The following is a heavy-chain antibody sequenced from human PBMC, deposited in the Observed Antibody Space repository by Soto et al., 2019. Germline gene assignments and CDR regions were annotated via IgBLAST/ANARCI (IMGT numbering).Heavy chain of an antibody. CDR2: ISGSGGST. V-gene: IGHV3-23*01. D-gene: IGHD1-1*01. J-gene: IGHJ5*02. CDR3: AKTVNWNLVNWFDP. CDR1: GFNFNSYA. Sequence: GSLRLSYAASGFNFNSYAMSWVRQAQGKGLEWVSAISGSGGSTYYADSVKGRFTISRDNSKNTLYLQMNSLRAEDTAVYYCAKTVNWNLVNWFDPWGQGTLVTVSS.